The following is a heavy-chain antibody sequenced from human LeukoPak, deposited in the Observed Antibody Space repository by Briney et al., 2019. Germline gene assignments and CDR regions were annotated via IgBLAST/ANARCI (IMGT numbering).Heavy chain of an antibody. V-gene: IGHV3-30*02. CDR2: IRYDGSNK. D-gene: IGHD5-18*01. J-gene: IGHJ3*02. CDR3: AKVSNGYSYGYDAFDI. Sequence: GGSLRLSCAASGFTFSSYGMHWVRQAPGKGLEWVAFIRYDGSNKYYADSVKGRFTISRDNSKNTLYLQMNSLRAEDTAVYYCAKVSNGYSYGYDAFDIWGQGTMVTVSS. CDR1: GFTFSSYG.